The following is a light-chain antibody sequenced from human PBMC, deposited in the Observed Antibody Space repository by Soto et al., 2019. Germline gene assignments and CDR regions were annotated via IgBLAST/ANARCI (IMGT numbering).Light chain of an antibody. CDR2: RSS. CDR3: QQYDNSRGLT. J-gene: IGKJ4*01. CDR1: QSVDSSY. V-gene: IGKV3-20*01. Sequence: EIVLTQSPGTLPLSPGEGATLSFRASQSVDSSYLAWYQQKPGQTPRLLIYRSSIRATGIPDRFSGSGSETDFTLTITRLEPEDFAVYYCQQYDNSRGLTFGGGTKVEIK.